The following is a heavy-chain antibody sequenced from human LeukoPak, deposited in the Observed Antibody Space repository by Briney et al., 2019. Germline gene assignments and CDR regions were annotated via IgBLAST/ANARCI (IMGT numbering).Heavy chain of an antibody. CDR2: IGGSADSA. CDR1: GFTFSIYA. J-gene: IGHJ5*02. Sequence: GGSLRLSCAASGFTFSIYAMNWVRQAPGKGLEWVSVIGGSADSADYADSVKGRLTISRDNAKNSLYLQMNTLRAEDSALYYCTRTGLGYRLGNGLDAWGQGTQVTVSS. D-gene: IGHD5-18*01. V-gene: IGHV3-23*01. CDR3: TRTGLGYRLGNGLDA.